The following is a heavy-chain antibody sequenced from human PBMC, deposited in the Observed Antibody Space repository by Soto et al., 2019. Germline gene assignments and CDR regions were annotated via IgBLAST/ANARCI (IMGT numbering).Heavy chain of an antibody. V-gene: IGHV3-30*18. CDR1: GFTFSSYG. J-gene: IGHJ4*02. CDR2: ISYDGSNK. Sequence: QVQLVESGGGVVQPGRSLRLSCAASGFTFSSYGMHWVRQAPGKGLEWVAVISYDGSNKYYADSVKGRFTISRDNSKNTLYLQMNSLRAEDTAVYYCAKDFGSAEIDYWGQGTLVTVSS. CDR3: AKDFGSAEIDY. D-gene: IGHD1-26*01.